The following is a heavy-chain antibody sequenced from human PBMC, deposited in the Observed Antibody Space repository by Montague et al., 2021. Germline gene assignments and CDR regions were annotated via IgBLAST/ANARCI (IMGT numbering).Heavy chain of an antibody. J-gene: IGHJ4*02. CDR2: IHKSGHTT. D-gene: IGHD1-26*01. CDR1: GFTFEDYS. CDR3: VRDPHSLDF. V-gene: IGHV3-48*02. Sequence: SLSLSWAASGFTFEDYSMNWVRQTPEKGLEWVAYIHKSGHTTHQANFVEGRFTISRDNAKNSLFLEMNDLRDDDTAIYYCVRDPHSLDFWGQGVLVTVSS.